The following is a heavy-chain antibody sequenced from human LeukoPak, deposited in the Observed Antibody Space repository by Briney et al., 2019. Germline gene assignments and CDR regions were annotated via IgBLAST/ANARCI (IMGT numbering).Heavy chain of an antibody. CDR1: GYTFTTYG. V-gene: IGHV1-18*01. CDR2: ISAYNGNT. CDR3: AVRGAHWGLDY. Sequence: EASVRVSCKGSGYTFTTYGIDWVRQAPGQGLEWMGWISAYNGNTNYAQKFQGRVTLTTDTSTSTAYMELRSLRSDDTALYYCAVRGAHWGLDYWGQGALVVVLS. D-gene: IGHD3-16*01. J-gene: IGHJ4*02.